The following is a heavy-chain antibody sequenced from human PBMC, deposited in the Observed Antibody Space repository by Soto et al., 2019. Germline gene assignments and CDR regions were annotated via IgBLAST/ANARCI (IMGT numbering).Heavy chain of an antibody. CDR1: GGSISSGDYY. Sequence: LSLTCTVSGGSISSGDYYWSWIRQPPGKGLEWVSTISGNSNYIYYADSVKGRFTISRDNAKNSLFLQMNSLRAEDTAVYYCTRSMGFCSSASCYIHWFDPWGQGTLVTVSS. CDR2: ISGNSNYI. V-gene: IGHV3-11*06. D-gene: IGHD2-2*02. CDR3: TRSMGFCSSASCYIHWFDP. J-gene: IGHJ5*02.